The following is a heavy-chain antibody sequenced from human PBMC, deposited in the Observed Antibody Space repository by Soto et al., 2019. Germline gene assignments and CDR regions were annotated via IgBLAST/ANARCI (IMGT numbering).Heavy chain of an antibody. V-gene: IGHV1-2*04. D-gene: IGHD3-22*01. CDR2: INPNSGGT. J-gene: IGHJ3*02. CDR3: ATTRKYYYDSSGYDAFDI. CDR1: GYTFTGYY. Sequence: ASVKVSCKASGYTFTGYYMHWVRQAPGQGLEWMGWINPNSGGTNYAQKFQGWVTMTRGTSISTAYMELSRLRSDDTAVYYCATTRKYYYDSSGYDAFDIWGQGTMVTVSS.